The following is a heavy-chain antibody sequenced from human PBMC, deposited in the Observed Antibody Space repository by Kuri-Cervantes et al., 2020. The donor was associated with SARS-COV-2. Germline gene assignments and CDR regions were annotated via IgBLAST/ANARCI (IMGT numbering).Heavy chain of an antibody. D-gene: IGHD3-3*01. J-gene: IGHJ6*02. CDR3: ARDRYDFWSGLGYYYYGMDV. CDR2: INSDGSST. V-gene: IGHV3-74*01. Sequence: GGSLRLSCSASGFTFSSYAMHWVRQAPGKGLVWVSRINSDGSSTSYADSVKGRFTISRDNAKNTLYLQMNSLRAEDTAVYYCARDRYDFWSGLGYYYYGMDVWGQGTTVTVSS. CDR1: GFTFSSYA.